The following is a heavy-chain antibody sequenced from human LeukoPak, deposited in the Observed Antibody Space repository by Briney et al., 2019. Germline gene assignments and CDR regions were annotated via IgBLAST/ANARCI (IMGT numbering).Heavy chain of an antibody. D-gene: IGHD1-26*01. CDR2: ISSSSSYI. J-gene: IGHJ5*02. CDR1: GFTFSSYS. V-gene: IGHV3-21*01. CDR3: ARGSGSYLSP. Sequence: PGGSLRLSCAASGFTFSSYSMNWVRQALGKGLEWVSSISSSSSYIYYADSVEGRFTISRDNAKNSLYLQMNSLRAEDTAVYYCARGSGSYLSPWGQGTLVTVSS.